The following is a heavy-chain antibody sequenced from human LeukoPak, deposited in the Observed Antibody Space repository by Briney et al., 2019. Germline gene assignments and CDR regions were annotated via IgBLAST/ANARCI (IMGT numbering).Heavy chain of an antibody. CDR1: GFTFSSFG. Sequence: PGGSLRLSCAASGFTFSSFGMSWVRQAPGKGLEWVSAISSTGGTAYYADSVKGRFTISRDNSKNTLYLQMNSLRAEDTAVYYCARLPGRLGGNDYWGQGTLVTVSS. D-gene: IGHD1-26*01. V-gene: IGHV3-23*01. CDR3: ARLPGRLGGNDY. J-gene: IGHJ4*02. CDR2: ISSTGGTA.